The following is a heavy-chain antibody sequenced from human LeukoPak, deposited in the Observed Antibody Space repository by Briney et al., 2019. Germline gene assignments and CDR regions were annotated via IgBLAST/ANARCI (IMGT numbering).Heavy chain of an antibody. CDR1: GYTFTSYY. CDR2: INPSGGST. J-gene: IGHJ4*02. CDR3: ARTSGSYYHDY. Sequence: ASVKVSCKASGYTFTSYYMHWVRQAPGQGLEWMGIINPSGGSTSYAQKFQGRVTMTRDTSTSTVYVELSSLRSEDTAVYYCARTSGSYYHDYWGQGTLVTVSS. D-gene: IGHD1-26*01. V-gene: IGHV1-46*01.